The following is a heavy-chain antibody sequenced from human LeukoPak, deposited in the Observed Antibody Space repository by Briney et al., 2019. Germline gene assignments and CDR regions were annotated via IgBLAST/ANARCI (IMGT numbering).Heavy chain of an antibody. CDR3: ANYDSSGYYDPGGGY. CDR2: IIPILGIA. V-gene: IGHV1-69*04. J-gene: IGHJ4*02. Sequence: GSSVKVSCKASGGTFSSYAISWVRQAPGQGLEWMGRIIPILGIANYAQKFQGRVTITADKSTSTAYMELSSLRSEDTAVYYCANYDSSGYYDPGGGYWGQGTLVTVSS. D-gene: IGHD3-22*01. CDR1: GGTFSSYA.